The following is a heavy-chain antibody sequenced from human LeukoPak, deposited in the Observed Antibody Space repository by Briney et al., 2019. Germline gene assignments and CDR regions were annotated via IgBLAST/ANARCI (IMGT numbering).Heavy chain of an antibody. Sequence: SETLSLTCTVSGGSISSYYWSWIRQPPGKGLEWIGYIYYSGSTNYNPSLKSRVTISVDTSKNQFSLKLSSVTVADTAVYYCARGLNYYDSSGYYDDAFDIWGQGTMVTVSS. CDR3: ARGLNYYDSSGYYDDAFDI. CDR1: GGSISSYY. D-gene: IGHD3-22*01. V-gene: IGHV4-59*01. J-gene: IGHJ3*02. CDR2: IYYSGST.